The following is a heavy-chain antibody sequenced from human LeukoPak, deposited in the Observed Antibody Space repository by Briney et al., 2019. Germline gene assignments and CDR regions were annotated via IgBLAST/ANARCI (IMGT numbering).Heavy chain of an antibody. CDR1: GYTLTELS. V-gene: IGHV1-24*01. J-gene: IGHJ3*02. D-gene: IGHD3-10*01. CDR2: FDPEDGEA. CDR3: ARDLYGSRNAPDTDAFDI. Sequence: ASAKVSCKVSGYTLTELSMHWVRQAPGKGLEWMGSFDPEDGEANYAQNFQGRLTMTEDASTDTAYMELSSLRSEDTAVYYCARDLYGSRNAPDTDAFDIWGQGTMVIVSS.